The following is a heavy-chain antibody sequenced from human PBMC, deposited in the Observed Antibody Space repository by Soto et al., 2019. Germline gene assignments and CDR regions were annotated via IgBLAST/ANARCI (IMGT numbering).Heavy chain of an antibody. V-gene: IGHV4-59*01. CDR2: YSGFT. J-gene: IGHJ4*02. D-gene: IGHD4-17*01. CDR3: ARDYGDYSFFFDY. CDR1: GGSITTYQ. Sequence: PSETLSLTCTASGGSITTYQWSWIRQPPGKGLEWIGGYSGFTNYNPSLESRATISVDHSKNQFFLTLRSVTAADTAVYYCARDYGDYSFFFDYWGQGALVTVSS.